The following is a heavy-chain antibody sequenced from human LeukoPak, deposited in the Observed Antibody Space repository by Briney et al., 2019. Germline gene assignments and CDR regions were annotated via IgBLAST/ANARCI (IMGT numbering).Heavy chain of an antibody. CDR1: GFTFSTYC. Sequence: GGPLRLSCAASGFTFSTYCMSWVRQAPGKGLEWVANIKKDGSEKHYVDSVDGRFIISRDDAKNSLYLQMNSLRADDTAVYYCASSSGEPWSGERFHFWGQGALVSLCS. V-gene: IGHV3-7*01. CDR2: IKKDGSEK. CDR3: ASSSGEPWSGERFHF. D-gene: IGHD3-3*01. J-gene: IGHJ4*02.